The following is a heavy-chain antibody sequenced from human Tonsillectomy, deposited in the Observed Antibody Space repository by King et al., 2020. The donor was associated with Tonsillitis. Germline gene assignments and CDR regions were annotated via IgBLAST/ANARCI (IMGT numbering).Heavy chain of an antibody. J-gene: IGHJ4*02. D-gene: IGHD3-22*01. V-gene: IGHV3-30*02. CDR1: GFTFSSYG. Sequence: VQLVESGGGVVQPGGSLRLSCAASGFTFSSYGMHWVRQAPGKGLEWVAFIRYDGSNKYYADSVKGRFTISRDNSKNTLYLQMNSLRSEDTAVYYCATGKGISGYYQSDYWGQGTLVTVSS. CDR2: IRYDGSNK. CDR3: ATGKGISGYYQSDY.